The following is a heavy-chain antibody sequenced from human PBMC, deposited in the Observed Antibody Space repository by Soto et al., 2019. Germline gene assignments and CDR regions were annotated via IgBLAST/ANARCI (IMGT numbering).Heavy chain of an antibody. CDR1: GFTFGDYA. J-gene: IGHJ4*02. D-gene: IGHD6-13*01. Sequence: GGSLRLSCTASGFTFGDYAMSWFRQAPGKGLEWVGFIRSKAYGGTTEYAASVKGRFTISRDDSKSIAYLQMNSLKTEDTAVYYCTRVVQQLVLSVDYWGQGTLVTVSS. CDR2: IRSKAYGGTT. CDR3: TRVVQQLVLSVDY. V-gene: IGHV3-49*03.